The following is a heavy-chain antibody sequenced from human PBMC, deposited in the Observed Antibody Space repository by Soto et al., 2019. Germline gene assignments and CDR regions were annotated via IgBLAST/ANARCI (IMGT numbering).Heavy chain of an antibody. CDR3: ARDAGYSSSWSHFDY. CDR2: IWYDGSNK. V-gene: IGHV3-33*01. J-gene: IGHJ4*02. CDR1: VFTFISYG. D-gene: IGHD6-13*01. Sequence: PGWSLRLSCASSVFTFISYGMHWVRQAPGKGLEWVAVIWYDGSNKYYADSVKGRFTISRDNSKNTLYLQMNSLRAEDTAVYYCARDAGYSSSWSHFDYWGQGTLVTVSS.